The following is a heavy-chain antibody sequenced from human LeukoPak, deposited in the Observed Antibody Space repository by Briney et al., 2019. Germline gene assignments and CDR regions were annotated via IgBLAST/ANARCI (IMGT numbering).Heavy chain of an antibody. Sequence: GGSLRLSCAAPGFTFSSYWMSWVRQAPGKGLEWVANIKQDGSEKYYVDSVKGRFTISRDNAKNSLYLQMNSLRAEDTAVYYCARDARDFWSGYSHYWGQGTLVTASS. CDR2: IKQDGSEK. CDR1: GFTFSSYW. V-gene: IGHV3-7*01. CDR3: ARDARDFWSGYSHY. J-gene: IGHJ4*02. D-gene: IGHD3-3*01.